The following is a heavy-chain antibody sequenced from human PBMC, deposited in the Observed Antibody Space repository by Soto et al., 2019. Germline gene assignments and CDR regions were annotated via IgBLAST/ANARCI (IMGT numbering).Heavy chain of an antibody. V-gene: IGHV1-3*01. CDR2: INAGNGNT. CDR3: ARDRRSGWYRVEY. Sequence: QVQLVQSGAEVKKPGASVKVSCKASGYTFTSYAMHWVRQAPGQRLEWMGWINAGNGNTKYSQKFQGRVTITRETSASTAYMELSSLRSEDTAVYYCARDRRSGWYRVEYWGQGTLVTVSS. J-gene: IGHJ4*02. CDR1: GYTFTSYA. D-gene: IGHD6-19*01.